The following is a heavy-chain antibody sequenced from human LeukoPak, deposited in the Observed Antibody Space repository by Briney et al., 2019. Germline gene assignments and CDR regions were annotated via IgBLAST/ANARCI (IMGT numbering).Heavy chain of an antibody. J-gene: IGHJ4*02. Sequence: GGSLRLSCAASGFTVSSNYMSWVRQAPGKGLEWVSVIYSGGSTYYADSVKGRFTISRDNSKNTLYLQMNSLRAEDTAVYYCARAVRIVGAQYYFDYWGQGTLVTVSS. D-gene: IGHD1-26*01. CDR2: IYSGGST. V-gene: IGHV3-66*01. CDR3: ARAVRIVGAQYYFDY. CDR1: GFTVSSNY.